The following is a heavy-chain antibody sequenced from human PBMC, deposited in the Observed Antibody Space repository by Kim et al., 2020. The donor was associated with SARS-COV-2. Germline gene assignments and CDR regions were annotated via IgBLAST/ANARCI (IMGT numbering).Heavy chain of an antibody. Sequence: GGSLRLSCVVSGFTFSHYAMTWVRQAPGKGLEWVSAVSSSGSTTYYSDSVKGRFVISRDNSKNTLYLQMNSLRAEDTGVYFCAKTEMDFQYYYTMEVWGQGPTVTVS. CDR2: VSSSGSTT. V-gene: IGHV3-23*05. CDR1: GFTFSHYA. CDR3: AKTEMDFQYYYTMEV. D-gene: IGHD5-12*01. J-gene: IGHJ6*02.